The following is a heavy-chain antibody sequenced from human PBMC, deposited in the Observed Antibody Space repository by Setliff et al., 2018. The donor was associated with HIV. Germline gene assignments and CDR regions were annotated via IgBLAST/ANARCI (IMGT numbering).Heavy chain of an antibody. Sequence: ASETLSLTCTVSGGSMSSYYWSWIRQPPGKGLEWIGSIYYTGSTDYNPSLMSRVTISLDTPKNQFSLKLNSVIAADTAVYYCARSRVPSSLWGQGTLVTVSS. CDR1: GGSMSSYY. CDR2: IYYTGST. CDR3: ARSRVPSSL. D-gene: IGHD3-10*01. J-gene: IGHJ4*02. V-gene: IGHV4-59*01.